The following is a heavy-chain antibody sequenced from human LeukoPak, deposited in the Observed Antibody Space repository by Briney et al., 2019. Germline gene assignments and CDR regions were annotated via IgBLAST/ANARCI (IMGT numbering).Heavy chain of an antibody. J-gene: IGHJ5*02. CDR1: GGSISSDY. CDR2: IYYSGST. D-gene: IGHD5-18*01. V-gene: IGHV4-59*01. CDR3: ARDAGYSYGSQGWFDP. Sequence: SETLSLICTVSGGSISSDYWSWIRQPPGKGLEWIGYIYYSGSTNYNPSLKSRVTISVDTSKNQFSLKLSSVTAADTAVYYCARDAGYSYGSQGWFDPWGQGTLVTVSS.